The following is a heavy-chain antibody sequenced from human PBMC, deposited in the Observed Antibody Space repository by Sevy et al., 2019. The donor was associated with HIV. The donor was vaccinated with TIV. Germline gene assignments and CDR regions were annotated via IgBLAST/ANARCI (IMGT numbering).Heavy chain of an antibody. CDR3: ARDEQRSGWYPPYYYFYYYGMDV. CDR2: ISAYNGNT. J-gene: IGHJ6*02. Sequence: ASVKVSCKASGYTFTSYGISWVRQAPGQGLEWMGWISAYNGNTNYAQKLQGRVTMTTDTSTSTAYMELRSLRSDDTAVYYCARDEQRSGWYPPYYYFYYYGMDVWGQRTTVTVSS. CDR1: GYTFTSYG. D-gene: IGHD6-19*01. V-gene: IGHV1-18*01.